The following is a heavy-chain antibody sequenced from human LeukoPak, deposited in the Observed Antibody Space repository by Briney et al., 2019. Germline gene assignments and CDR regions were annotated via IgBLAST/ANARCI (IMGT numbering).Heavy chain of an antibody. CDR1: GGSISSSSYY. Sequence: PSETLSLTCTVSGGSISSSSYYWGWIRQPPGKGLEWIGSIYYSGTTYYNPSLKSRVTISVDTSKSQFSLRLSSVNAADTAVYYCAEQYTDSWNGCFDPWGQGTLVTVSS. D-gene: IGHD1-1*01. V-gene: IGHV4-39*01. CDR2: IYYSGTT. CDR3: AEQYTDSWNGCFDP. J-gene: IGHJ5*02.